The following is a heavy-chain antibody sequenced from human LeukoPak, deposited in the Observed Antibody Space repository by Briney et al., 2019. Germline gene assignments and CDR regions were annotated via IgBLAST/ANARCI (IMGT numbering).Heavy chain of an antibody. V-gene: IGHV3-74*01. CDR2: INSDGSST. Sequence: GGSLRLSCAASAFTFSSYWMHWARQAPGKGLVWVSRINSDGSSTSYADSVKGRFTISRDNAKNTLYLQMNSLRAEDTAMYYCARGSDCSGGSCYSYWYFDLWGRGTLVTVSS. J-gene: IGHJ2*01. CDR3: ARGSDCSGGSCYSYWYFDL. D-gene: IGHD2-15*01. CDR1: AFTFSSYW.